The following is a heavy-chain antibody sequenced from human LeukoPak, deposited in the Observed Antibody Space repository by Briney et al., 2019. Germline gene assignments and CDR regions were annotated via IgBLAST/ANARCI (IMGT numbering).Heavy chain of an antibody. CDR3: ARGVGAHFDY. V-gene: IGHV4-34*01. CDR2: INHSGST. D-gene: IGHD1-26*01. Sequence: SETLSLTCAVYGGSFSGYYWSWIRQPPGKGLEWIGEINHSGSTNYNPSLKSRVTISVDTSKNQFSPKLSSVTAADTAVYYCARGVGAHFDYWGQGTLVTVSS. CDR1: GGSFSGYY. J-gene: IGHJ4*02.